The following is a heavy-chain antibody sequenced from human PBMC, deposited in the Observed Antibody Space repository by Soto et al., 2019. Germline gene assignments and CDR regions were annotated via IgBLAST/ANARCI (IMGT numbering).Heavy chain of an antibody. Sequence: ASVKVSCKVSGYTLTELSMHWVRQAPGKGLEWMGGFDPEDGETIYAQKFQGRVTMTEDTSTDTAYMELSSLRSEDTAVYYCATESGYYYGSGSYWYFDLWGRGTLVTVSS. CDR2: FDPEDGET. D-gene: IGHD3-10*01. CDR1: GYTLTELS. J-gene: IGHJ2*01. CDR3: ATESGYYYGSGSYWYFDL. V-gene: IGHV1-24*01.